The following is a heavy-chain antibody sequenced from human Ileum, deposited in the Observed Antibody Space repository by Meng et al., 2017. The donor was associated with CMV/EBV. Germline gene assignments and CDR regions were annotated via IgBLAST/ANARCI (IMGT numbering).Heavy chain of an antibody. CDR3: AKDDSAGPYPTFFDY. CDR1: GFTFSNYA. Sequence: GESLKISCAASGFTFSNYAMSWVRQAPGKGLEWVSVIFGGGSPTYYADSVKGRFTISRDNSKNTLYLQMNSLRAEDTALYYCAKDDSAGPYPTFFDYWGQGTLVTVSS. D-gene: IGHD2/OR15-2a*01. CDR2: IFGGGSPT. J-gene: IGHJ4*02. V-gene: IGHV3-23*03.